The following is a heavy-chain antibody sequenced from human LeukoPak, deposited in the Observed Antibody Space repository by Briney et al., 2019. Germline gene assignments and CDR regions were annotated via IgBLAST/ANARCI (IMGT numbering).Heavy chain of an antibody. CDR1: GYSFTSYW. CDR2: IYPGDSDT. D-gene: IGHD5-18*01. CDR3: ARQTGYNYGWYFDY. J-gene: IGHJ4*02. V-gene: IGHV5-51*01. Sequence: GESLKISCKASGYSFTSYWIGWVRRMPGKGLEWMGIIYPGDSDTRYSPSFQGQVTISADKSISTAYLQWSSLKASDTALYYCARQTGYNYGWYFDYWAQGTLVTVSS.